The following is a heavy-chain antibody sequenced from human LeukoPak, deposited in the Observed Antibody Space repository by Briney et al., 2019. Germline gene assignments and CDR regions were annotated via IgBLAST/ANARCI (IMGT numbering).Heavy chain of an antibody. CDR3: AKGQLTGNLDY. V-gene: IGHV3-23*01. CDR1: GFTFSSYS. J-gene: IGHJ4*02. CDR2: ISGGGGST. D-gene: IGHD7-27*01. Sequence: GGSLRLSCAASGFTFSSYSMNWVRQAPGKGLEWVSAISGGGGSTYYADSVKGRFTISRDNSKNTLYLQMNSLRTEDTAVYYCAKGQLTGNLDYWGQGTLVTVSS.